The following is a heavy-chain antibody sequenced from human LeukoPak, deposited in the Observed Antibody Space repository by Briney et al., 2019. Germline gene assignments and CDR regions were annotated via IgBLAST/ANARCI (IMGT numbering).Heavy chain of an antibody. Sequence: SETLSLTCAVYGGSFSGYYWSWIRQPPGKGLEWIGEINHSGSTNYNPSLKSRVTISVDTSKNQFSLKLSSVTAADTAVYCCARLKLLWFGELLYKGGRYYYGMDVWGQGTTVTVSS. CDR2: INHSGST. D-gene: IGHD3-10*01. CDR3: ARLKLLWFGELLYKGGRYYYGMDV. CDR1: GGSFSGYY. V-gene: IGHV4-34*01. J-gene: IGHJ6*02.